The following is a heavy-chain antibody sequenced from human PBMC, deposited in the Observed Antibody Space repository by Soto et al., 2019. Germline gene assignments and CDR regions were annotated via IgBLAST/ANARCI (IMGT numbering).Heavy chain of an antibody. J-gene: IGHJ4*02. D-gene: IGHD6-13*01. CDR2: ISGSGGST. CDR3: AKDVTGIAAARFDY. Sequence: EVQLLESGGGLVQPGGSLRLSCEASGFTFSTYAMSWVRQAPGKGLEWVSAISGSGGSTYYADSVKGRFTISRDNSKNTLYLQMNSLSAEDTAGYYCAKDVTGIAAARFDYWGQGTLVTVSS. V-gene: IGHV3-23*01. CDR1: GFTFSTYA.